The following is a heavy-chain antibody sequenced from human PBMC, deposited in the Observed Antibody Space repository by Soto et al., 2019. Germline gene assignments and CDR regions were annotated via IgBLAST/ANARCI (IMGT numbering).Heavy chain of an antibody. CDR2: IIPIFGTT. Sequence: QVQLVQSGAEVKKPGSSVKVSCKASGGTFSNYAISWVRQAPGQGLEWVGGIIPIFGTTNFAQKFQGRVTITADESTTTAYMELSDLRSEDTAVYYCARDGGRDGYFGNWLDPWGQGTLVTVSS. CDR1: GGTFSNYA. V-gene: IGHV1-69*12. D-gene: IGHD5-12*01. CDR3: ARDGGRDGYFGNWLDP. J-gene: IGHJ5*02.